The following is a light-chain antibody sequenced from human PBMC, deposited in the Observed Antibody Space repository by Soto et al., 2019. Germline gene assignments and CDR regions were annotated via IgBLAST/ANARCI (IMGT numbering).Light chain of an antibody. CDR1: QDISNY. CDR3: QQYDNPLFT. CDR2: DAY. Sequence: DIQMTQSPSSLSASVGDRVTITCQASQDISNYLNWYQQKPGKAPKLLIYDAYNLETGIPSRFSGNGSGTDFTFTISRLQPEDIATYYCQQYDNPLFTFGPGTKVDIK. J-gene: IGKJ3*01. V-gene: IGKV1-33*01.